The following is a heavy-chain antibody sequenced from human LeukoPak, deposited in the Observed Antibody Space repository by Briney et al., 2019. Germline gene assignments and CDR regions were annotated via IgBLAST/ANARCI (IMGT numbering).Heavy chain of an antibody. Sequence: GGSLRLSCAASGFTFGSYGMSWVRQAPGKGREWVGRIKRKTGGCTTDYAAPVKGRFTISRDDSKNTLYLQMNSLKTEDTAVYYCTTEGDWGQGTLVTVSS. CDR1: GFTFGSYG. J-gene: IGHJ4*02. V-gene: IGHV3-15*01. CDR3: TTEGD. CDR2: IKRKTGGCTT.